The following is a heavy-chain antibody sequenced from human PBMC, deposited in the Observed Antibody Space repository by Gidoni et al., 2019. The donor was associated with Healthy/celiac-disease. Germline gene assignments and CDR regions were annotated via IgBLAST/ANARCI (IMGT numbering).Heavy chain of an antibody. V-gene: IGHV3-7*01. Sequence: EVQLVESGGGLVQPGGALRLPCAASGFTFRSYWMSWVRQAPGTGLEWVANIKQDGSEKYYVDSVKGRFTISRDNAKNSLYLQMNSLRAEDTAVYYCARDPGGGRWEDYFDYWGQGTLVTVSS. CDR2: IKQDGSEK. J-gene: IGHJ4*02. D-gene: IGHD1-26*01. CDR1: GFTFRSYW. CDR3: ARDPGGGRWEDYFDY.